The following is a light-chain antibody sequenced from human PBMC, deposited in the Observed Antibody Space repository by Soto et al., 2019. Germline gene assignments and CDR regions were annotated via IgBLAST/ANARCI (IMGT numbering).Light chain of an antibody. CDR1: QSLGGN. CDR2: DIS. J-gene: IGKJ5*01. V-gene: IGKV3-20*01. Sequence: EIVMTQSPATLAVSPGDTATLSCRASQSLGGNIAWYQQKPGQAPRLLIYDISSRATGIPDRFSGSVSGTDFTLTITRLEPEDFAVFYCQQYGSSEIILGQGTRLEIK. CDR3: QQYGSSEII.